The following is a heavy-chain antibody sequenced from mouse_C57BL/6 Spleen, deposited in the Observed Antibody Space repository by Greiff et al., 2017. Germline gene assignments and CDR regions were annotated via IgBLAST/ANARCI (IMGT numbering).Heavy chain of an antibody. D-gene: IGHD2-12*01. V-gene: IGHV5-15*01. CDR2: ISNLAYSI. J-gene: IGHJ3*01. Sequence: EVQGVESGGGLVQPGGSLKLSCAASGFTFSDYGMAWVRQAPRKGPEWVAFISNLAYSIYYADTVTGRFTISRENAKNTLYLEMSSLRSEDTAMYYCARQGERRGFAYWGQGTLVTVSA. CDR3: ARQGERRGFAY. CDR1: GFTFSDYG.